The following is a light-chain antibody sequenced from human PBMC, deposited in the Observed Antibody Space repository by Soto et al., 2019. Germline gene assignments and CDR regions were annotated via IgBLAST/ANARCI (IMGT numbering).Light chain of an antibody. J-gene: IGKJ1*01. CDR3: QQYGSSRWT. V-gene: IGKV3-20*01. CDR2: GAS. Sequence: EIVLAQPPGTLSLSPGESATLSCRASQSVSSSYLAWYQQKPGQAPRLLIYGASSRATGIPDRFSGSGSGTDFTLTISRLEPEDFAVYYCQQYGSSRWTFGQGTKVDIK. CDR1: QSVSSSY.